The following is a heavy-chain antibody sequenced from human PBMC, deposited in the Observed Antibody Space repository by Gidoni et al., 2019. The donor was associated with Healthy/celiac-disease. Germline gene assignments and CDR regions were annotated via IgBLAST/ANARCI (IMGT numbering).Heavy chain of an antibody. J-gene: IGHJ4*02. CDR2: IIPIFGTA. CDR1: GGTFSSYA. CDR3: ARDTGYYYDSSGYLGGLDY. D-gene: IGHD3-22*01. Sequence: QVQLVQSGAEVKKPGSSVKVSCKASGGTFSSYAISWVRQAPGQGLEWMGGIIPIFGTANYAQKCQGRVTITADESTSTAYMELSSLRSEDTAVYYCARDTGYYYDSSGYLGGLDYWGQGTLVTVSS. V-gene: IGHV1-69*01.